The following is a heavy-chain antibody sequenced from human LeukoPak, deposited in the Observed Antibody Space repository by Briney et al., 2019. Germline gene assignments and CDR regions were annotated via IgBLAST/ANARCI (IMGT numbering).Heavy chain of an antibody. CDR3: ARELGSTFDY. CDR2: ISSGGTT. D-gene: IGHD1-1*01. J-gene: IGHJ4*02. Sequence: GGSLRLSCTASGFTVSKNYMNWVHQAPGKGLEWVSLISSGGTTHYADSVKGRFTISRDNSENTLYLQMNSLRAEDTAVYYCARELGSTFDYWGQGTLVTVSS. V-gene: IGHV3-53*01. CDR1: GFTVSKNY.